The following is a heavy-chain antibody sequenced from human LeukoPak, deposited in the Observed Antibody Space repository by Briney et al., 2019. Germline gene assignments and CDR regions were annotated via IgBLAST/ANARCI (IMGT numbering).Heavy chain of an antibody. CDR1: GFTFSSYA. D-gene: IGHD1-26*01. V-gene: IGHV3-23*01. CDR2: IRGSDRET. J-gene: IGHJ5*02. CDR3: AKGGYSTPFDP. Sequence: RGSLRLSCAASGFTFSSYAMSWVRQAPGKGLEWVSTIRGSDRETYYADSVKGRFTVSRDNSKNTLYLQMNSLRAEDTALYYCAKGGYSTPFDPWGQGTLVTVSS.